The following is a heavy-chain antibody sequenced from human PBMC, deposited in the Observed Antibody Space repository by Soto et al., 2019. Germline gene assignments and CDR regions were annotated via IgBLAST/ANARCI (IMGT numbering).Heavy chain of an antibody. D-gene: IGHD2-15*01. CDR3: ARILRGGILTNTTPLGF. CDR1: GFTFSSYG. V-gene: IGHV3-30*03. Sequence: QVQLVESGGGVVQPGRSLRVSCAASGFTFSSYGMHWVRQAPGKGLEWVAAISFDGNDEYYADSVKGRFAISRDNSKNTLYLLMNSLRTEDTTVYSFARILRGGILTNTTPLGFWGQGTLVTVSS. CDR2: ISFDGNDE. J-gene: IGHJ4*02.